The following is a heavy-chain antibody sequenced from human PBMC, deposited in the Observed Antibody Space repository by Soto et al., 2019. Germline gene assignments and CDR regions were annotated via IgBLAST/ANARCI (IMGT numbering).Heavy chain of an antibody. Sequence: QVQLVQSGAEVKKPGSSVKVSCKASGGTFSSYAISWVRQAPGQGLEWMGGIIPIFGTANYAQKFKGRVTITADESTSIAYMELSSLRSEDTAVYYCASSPRGGGSCRFDYWGQGTLVTVSS. D-gene: IGHD2-15*01. CDR3: ASSPRGGGSCRFDY. J-gene: IGHJ4*02. V-gene: IGHV1-69*01. CDR2: IIPIFGTA. CDR1: GGTFSSYA.